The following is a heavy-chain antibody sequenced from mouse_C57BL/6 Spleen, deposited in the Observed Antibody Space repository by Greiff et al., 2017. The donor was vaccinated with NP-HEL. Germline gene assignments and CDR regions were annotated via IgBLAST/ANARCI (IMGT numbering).Heavy chain of an antibody. D-gene: IGHD1-1*01. CDR1: GYTFTSYG. CDR3: ARGGVTTVVGYFDV. J-gene: IGHJ1*03. CDR2: IYPRSGNT. Sequence: QVQLQQSGAELARPGASVKLSCKASGYTFTSYGISWVKQRTGQGLEWIGEIYPRSGNTYYNEKFKGKATLTADKSSSTAYMELRSLTSEDSAVYFCARGGVTTVVGYFDVWGTGTTVTVSS. V-gene: IGHV1-81*01.